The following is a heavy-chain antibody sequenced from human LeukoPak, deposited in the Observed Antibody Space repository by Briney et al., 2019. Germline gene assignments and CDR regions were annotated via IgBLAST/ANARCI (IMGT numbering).Heavy chain of an antibody. J-gene: IGHJ4*02. D-gene: IGHD2-8*01. CDR2: MSYSGRT. Sequence: PSETLSLTCTVSGGSISISNYYWGWIRQPPGKGLEWIGSMSYSGRTYYNPSLKSRVTISVATSKNQFSLKLNSVTAADTAVYYCARGMVYASSGFDYWGQGTLVTVSS. CDR3: ARGMVYASSGFDY. V-gene: IGHV4-39*07. CDR1: GGSISISNYY.